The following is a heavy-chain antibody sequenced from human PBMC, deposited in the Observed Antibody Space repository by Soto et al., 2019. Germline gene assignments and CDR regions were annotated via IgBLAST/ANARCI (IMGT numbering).Heavy chain of an antibody. CDR2: TYYRSKWYN. Sequence: SQTLSLTCAISGDSVSSNSAAWNWIRQSPSRGLEWLGRTYYRSKWYNDYAVSVKSRITINPDTSKNQFSLQLNSVTPEDTAVYYCARDRAFGTAAMYYFDYWGQGTMLTVYS. D-gene: IGHD2-2*01. CDR1: GDSVSSNSAA. J-gene: IGHJ4*02. V-gene: IGHV6-1*01. CDR3: ARDRAFGTAAMYYFDY.